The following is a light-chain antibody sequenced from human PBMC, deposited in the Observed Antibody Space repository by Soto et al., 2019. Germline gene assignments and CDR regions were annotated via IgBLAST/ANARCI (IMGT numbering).Light chain of an antibody. CDR3: QQYTNTNNPWM. CDR1: QTITTW. CDR2: DAS. V-gene: IGKV1-5*01. J-gene: IGKJ1*01. Sequence: DIRGTQSPPTLSASVGDRVTITCRASQTITTWMAWYQQKPGKAPKLLVYDASTLQSGVATRFSGSGSGTEFTLIISGLQPEDSATYYCQQYTNTNNPWMFGQGTKVEI.